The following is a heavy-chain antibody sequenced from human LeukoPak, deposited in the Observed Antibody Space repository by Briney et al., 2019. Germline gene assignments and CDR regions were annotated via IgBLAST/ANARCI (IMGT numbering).Heavy chain of an antibody. V-gene: IGHV1-24*01. CDR3: ATDKSRDQLDFDY. D-gene: IGHD2-2*01. CDR1: GYTLTELS. CDR2: FDPEDGET. J-gene: IGHJ4*02. Sequence: ASVKVSCTVSGYTLTELSMHWVRQAPGKGLEWMGGFDPEDGETIYAQKFQGRVTMTEDTSTDTAYMELSSLRSEDTAVYYCATDKSRDQLDFDYWGQGTLVTVSS.